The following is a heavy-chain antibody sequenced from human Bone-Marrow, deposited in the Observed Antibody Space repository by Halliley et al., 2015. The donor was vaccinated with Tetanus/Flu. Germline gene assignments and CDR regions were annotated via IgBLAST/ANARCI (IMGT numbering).Heavy chain of an antibody. CDR2: ISSSGSGGRT. CDR3: TKDSGLDHAC. J-gene: IGHJ4*02. D-gene: IGHD5-12*01. V-gene: IGHV3-23*01. Sequence: SLRLSCAASGFTFTAYGMSWFRQAPGKGLEWLSSISSSGSGGRTDYADYVNGRFTISRDNSKNTLFLQMNSLKDEDTAVYYRTKDSGLDHACWGQGTLVTVSS. CDR1: GFTFTAYG.